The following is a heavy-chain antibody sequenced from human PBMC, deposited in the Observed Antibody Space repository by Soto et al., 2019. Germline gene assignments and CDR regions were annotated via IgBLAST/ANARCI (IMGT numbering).Heavy chain of an antibody. CDR3: TTLASGHFGS. J-gene: IGHJ4*02. V-gene: IGHV4-39*01. CDR1: GGSISSPSYN. Sequence: QLRESGPGLLKPSETLSLTCTVSGGSISSPSYNWGWVRQPPGKGPEWIGTIFYSGTTQYNPSLRSRLAMSVDTSKSQVSLTLTSVTAADTAVYYCTTLASGHFGSWGQGAQVTVSS. D-gene: IGHD3-9*01. CDR2: IFYSGTT.